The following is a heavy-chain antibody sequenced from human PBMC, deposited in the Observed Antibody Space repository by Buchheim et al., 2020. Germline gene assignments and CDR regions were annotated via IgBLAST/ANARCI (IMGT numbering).Heavy chain of an antibody. D-gene: IGHD6-13*01. V-gene: IGHV4-59*08. J-gene: IGHJ6*02. Sequence: QVQLQESGPGLVKPSETLSLTCTVSGDSINGYYWSWIRQPPGKGLEWIAYTHYSGSTVYNPSVRSRVTISLDTSKNQFSLKLTSVTAADTAVYFCARHSADYYALDVWGQGTT. CDR2: THYSGST. CDR3: ARHSADYYALDV. CDR1: GDSINGYY.